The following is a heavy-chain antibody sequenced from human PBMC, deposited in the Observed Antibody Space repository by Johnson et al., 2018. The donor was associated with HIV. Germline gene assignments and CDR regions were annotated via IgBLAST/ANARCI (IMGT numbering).Heavy chain of an antibody. Sequence: QVQLVESGGGVVQPGRSLRLSCAASGFTFSYYGMHWVRQAPGKGLEWVAVIWYDGSNKYYADSVKGRFTISRDNSKNTLYLQMNSLRAEDTAVYYCARPEWELDGFDIWGQGTMVTVS. CDR3: ARPEWELDGFDI. D-gene: IGHD1-26*01. CDR1: GFTFSYYG. CDR2: IWYDGSNK. V-gene: IGHV3-33*01. J-gene: IGHJ3*02.